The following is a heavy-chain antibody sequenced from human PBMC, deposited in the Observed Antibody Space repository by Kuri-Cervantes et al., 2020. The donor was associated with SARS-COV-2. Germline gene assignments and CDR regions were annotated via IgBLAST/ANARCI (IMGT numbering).Heavy chain of an antibody. V-gene: IGHV3-23*01. CDR2: ISGSGGST. J-gene: IGHJ3*02. D-gene: IGHD3-16*01. CDR1: GFTFSSYA. CDR3: AKDGRMIAFGDAFDI. Sequence: GESLKISCAASGFTFSSYAMIWVRQAPGKGLEWLSVISGSGGSTEHADFVKGRFTIFRDNSKNTLHLQMNSLRAEDTAVYYCAKDGRMIAFGDAFDIWGQGTMVTVSS.